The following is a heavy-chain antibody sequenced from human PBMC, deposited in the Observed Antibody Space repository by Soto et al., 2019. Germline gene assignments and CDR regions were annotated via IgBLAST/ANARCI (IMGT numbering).Heavy chain of an antibody. CDR3: AGHSSGWFEDWFDP. CDR1: GYTFTSYG. J-gene: IGHJ5*02. V-gene: IGHV1-18*01. D-gene: IGHD6-19*01. Sequence: ASVKVSCKASGYTFTSYGISWVRQAPGQGLEWMGWISAYNGNTNYAQKLQGRVTMTTDTSTSAAYMELRSLRSDDTAVYYCAGHSSGWFEDWFDPWRQGTLVTVSS. CDR2: ISAYNGNT.